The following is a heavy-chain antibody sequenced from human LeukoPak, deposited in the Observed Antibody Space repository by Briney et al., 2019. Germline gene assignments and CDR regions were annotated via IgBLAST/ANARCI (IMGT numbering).Heavy chain of an antibody. CDR1: GFTFSNYN. D-gene: IGHD2-15*01. V-gene: IGHV3-21*01. CDR2: ISSSSSYI. J-gene: IGHJ4*02. CDR3: ASRFKDCSGGSCCLYYFDY. Sequence: GSLRLSCAASGFTFSNYNMNWVRQAPGKGLEWVSFISSSSSYIYYADSVKGRFTISRDNAKNSLYLQMNSLRAEDTALYYCASRFKDCSGGSCCLYYFDYWGQGTLVTVSS.